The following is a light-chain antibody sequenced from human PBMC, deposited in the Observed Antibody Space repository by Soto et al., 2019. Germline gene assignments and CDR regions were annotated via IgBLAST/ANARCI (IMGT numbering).Light chain of an antibody. CDR3: QQYNNWPQLT. CDR1: QRVGRN. V-gene: IGKV3-15*01. J-gene: IGKJ4*01. CDR2: GAS. Sequence: EIVMTQSPASLSVSPGERATLSCRASQRVGRNVAWYQQKPGQAPRLLVYGASTRATDIPVRFSGSGSGTEFTLTISSLQSEDFAVYHCQQYNNWPQLTFGGGTKVETK.